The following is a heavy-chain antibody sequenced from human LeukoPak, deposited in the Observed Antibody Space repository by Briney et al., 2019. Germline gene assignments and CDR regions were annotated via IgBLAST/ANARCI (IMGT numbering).Heavy chain of an antibody. J-gene: IGHJ4*02. CDR3: ARDVRYYYDSSDCSVFDY. D-gene: IGHD3-22*01. CDR1: GFTFSDYY. CDR2: ISSSGSTI. Sequence: GGSLRLSCAASGFTFSDYYMSWIRQAPGKGLEWVSYISSSGSTIYYADSVKGRFTISRDNAKNSLYLQMNSLRAEDTAVYYCARDVRYYYDSSDCSVFDYWGQGTLVTVSS. V-gene: IGHV3-11*01.